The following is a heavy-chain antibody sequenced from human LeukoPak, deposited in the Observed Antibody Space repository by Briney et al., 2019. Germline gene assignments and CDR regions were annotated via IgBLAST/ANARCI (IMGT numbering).Heavy chain of an antibody. Sequence: SQTLSLTCTVSGGSISSGGYYWSWIRQHPGKGLEWIGYIYYSGSTYYNPSLKSRVTISVDTPKNQFSLKLSSVTAADTAVYYCARDQDDFWSGYTQGNWFDPWGQGTPVTVSS. J-gene: IGHJ5*02. CDR2: IYYSGST. D-gene: IGHD3-3*01. CDR1: GGSISSGGYY. CDR3: ARDQDDFWSGYTQGNWFDP. V-gene: IGHV4-31*03.